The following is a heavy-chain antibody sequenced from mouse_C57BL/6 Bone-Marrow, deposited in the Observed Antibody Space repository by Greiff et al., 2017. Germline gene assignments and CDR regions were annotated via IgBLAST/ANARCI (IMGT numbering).Heavy chain of an antibody. V-gene: IGHV14-2*01. CDR3: ARYGYDLDN. CDR1: GFYIKDYY. D-gene: IGHD2-2*01. Sequence: EVQLQLSGAELVKPGASVKLSCTASGFYIKDYYMHWVTQRTEQGLVWNGSIDPEDGGTKSTPKFQGKATITEDTATNTAYLQLSRLTSKDTAVYYSARYGYDLDNWGQGATLTVAS. CDR2: IDPEDGGT. J-gene: IGHJ2*01.